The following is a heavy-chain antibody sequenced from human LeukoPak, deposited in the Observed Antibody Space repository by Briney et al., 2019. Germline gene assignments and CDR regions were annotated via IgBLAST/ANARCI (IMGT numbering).Heavy chain of an antibody. J-gene: IGHJ4*02. CDR3: AKVKAAADITGGFDY. D-gene: IGHD6-13*01. V-gene: IGHV3-9*02. Sequence: PGRCLRLSCAASGFTSDDYAMHWVRQAPGEGLEWVSGISWNSGSIGYADSVKGRFTISRDNAKNSLYLQMNSLRAEDTALYYCAKVKAAADITGGFDYWGQGTLVTASS. CDR1: GFTSDDYA. CDR2: ISWNSGSI.